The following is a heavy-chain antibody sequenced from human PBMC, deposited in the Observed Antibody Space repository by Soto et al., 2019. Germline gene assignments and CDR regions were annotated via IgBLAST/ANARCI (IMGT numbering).Heavy chain of an antibody. CDR1: GFTFSSYG. Sequence: QVQLVESGGGVVQPGRSLRLSCAASGFTFSSYGMHWVRQAPGKGLEWVAVISYDGSNKYYADSVKGRFTLSRDNSKNTLYLQMNSLRAEDTAVYYCAKGRIQLWLTAFDYWGQGTLVTVSS. D-gene: IGHD5-18*01. CDR3: AKGRIQLWLTAFDY. V-gene: IGHV3-30*18. CDR2: ISYDGSNK. J-gene: IGHJ4*02.